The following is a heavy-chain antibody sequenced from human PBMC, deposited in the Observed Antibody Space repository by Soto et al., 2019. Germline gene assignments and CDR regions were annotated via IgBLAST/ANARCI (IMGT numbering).Heavy chain of an antibody. CDR1: GFTFSDYY. J-gene: IGHJ4*02. V-gene: IGHV3-11*06. Sequence: QVQVVESEGGLVKPGGSLRLSCAASGFTFSDYYMSWIRQAPGKGLEWVSFISSSGDSTKYADSVKGRFTTSRDNAKNSLYLQLNSLRAEDTAVYYCARGGVKGTTSRGQVYNWGQGTLVTVSS. D-gene: IGHD1-7*01. CDR2: ISSSGDST. CDR3: ARGGVKGTTSRGQVYN.